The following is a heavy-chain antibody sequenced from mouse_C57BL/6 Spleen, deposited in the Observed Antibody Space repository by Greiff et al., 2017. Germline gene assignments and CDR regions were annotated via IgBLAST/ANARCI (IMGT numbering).Heavy chain of an antibody. V-gene: IGHV1-15*01. CDR2: IDPETGGT. CDR3: TRPRAYFDD. J-gene: IGHJ2*01. CDR1: GYTFTDYE. Sequence: VQLQQSGAELVRPGASVTLSCKASGYTFTDYEMHWVKQTPVHGLEWIGAIDPETGGTAYNQKFKGKAILTADKSSSTAYMGRRSLTSEDSAVYYCTRPRAYFDDWGQGTTLTVSS.